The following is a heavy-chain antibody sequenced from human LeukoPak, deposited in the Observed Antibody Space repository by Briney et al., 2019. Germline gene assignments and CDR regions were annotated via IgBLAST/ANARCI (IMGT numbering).Heavy chain of an antibody. V-gene: IGHV3-21*01. D-gene: IGHD1-14*01. CDR2: ISSSSSYI. J-gene: IGHJ4*02. CDR1: GFTFSSYS. Sequence: MSGGSLRLSCAASGFTFSSYSMNWVRQAPGKWLEWVSSISSSSSYIYYADSVKGRFTISRDNAKNSLYLQMNSLRAEDTAVYYCAREDNVDYWGQGTLVTVSS. CDR3: AREDNVDY.